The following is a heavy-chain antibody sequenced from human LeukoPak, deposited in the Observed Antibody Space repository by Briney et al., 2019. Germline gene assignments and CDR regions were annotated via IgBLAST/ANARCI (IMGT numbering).Heavy chain of an antibody. CDR2: INHSGST. D-gene: IGHD3-10*01. CDR1: GGSFSGYY. Sequence: SETLSLTCAVHGGSFSGYYWSWIRQPPGKGLEWIGEINHSGSTNYNPSLKSRVTISVDTSKNQFSLKLSSVTAADTAVYYCARVRRRYYGSGSYYDNNGIDPWGQGTLVTVSS. J-gene: IGHJ5*02. CDR3: ARVRRRYYGSGSYYDNNGIDP. V-gene: IGHV4-34*01.